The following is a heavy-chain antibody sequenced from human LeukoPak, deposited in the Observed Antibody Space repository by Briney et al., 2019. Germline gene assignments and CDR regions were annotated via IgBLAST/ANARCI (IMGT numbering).Heavy chain of an antibody. V-gene: IGHV1-46*01. Sequence: ASVKVSCKASGYTFTKSYIHWVRQAPGQRLEWMGLINPGGDNTKYAQNLQGRVTMTSDTSARTVYMELSSLSSEDTAIYYCARIRDGYNDAYDIWGQGTVITVPS. J-gene: IGHJ3*02. CDR3: ARIRDGYNDAYDI. CDR2: INPGGDNT. CDR1: GYTFTKSY. D-gene: IGHD5-24*01.